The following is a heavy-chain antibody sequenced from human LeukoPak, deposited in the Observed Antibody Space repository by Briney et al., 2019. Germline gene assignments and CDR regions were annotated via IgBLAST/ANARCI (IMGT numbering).Heavy chain of an antibody. CDR1: GYTFTTYG. CDR2: ISAYNGNT. V-gene: IGHV1-18*01. J-gene: IGHJ4*02. D-gene: IGHD3-22*01. CDR3: ARVWGYYYDSSGYSDFDY. Sequence: VASVKVSCKASGYTFTTYGITWVRQAPGQGLGWMGWISAYNGNTNYAQKFQGRVTMTIDTSTSTAYMELRSLKSDDTAVYYCARVWGYYYDSSGYSDFDYWGQGTLVTVSS.